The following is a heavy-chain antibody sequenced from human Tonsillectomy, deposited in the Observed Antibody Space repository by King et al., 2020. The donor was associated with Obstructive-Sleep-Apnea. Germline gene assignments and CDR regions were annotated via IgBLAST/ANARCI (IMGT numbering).Heavy chain of an antibody. CDR3: ARDTPFHLDYFDY. D-gene: IGHD2-21*01. J-gene: IGHJ4*02. CDR2: SYYSGIT. CDR1: GGSVSSGPSY. Sequence: LQLQESGPGLVRPSETLSLTCTVSGGSVSSGPSYWSWIRQPPGKGLEWIGYSYYSGITKNNPSPQSRVTISLDTTNNQFSLTLSSMTAADTGVYYCARDTPFHLDYFDYWGQGTLVIVSS. V-gene: IGHV4-61*01.